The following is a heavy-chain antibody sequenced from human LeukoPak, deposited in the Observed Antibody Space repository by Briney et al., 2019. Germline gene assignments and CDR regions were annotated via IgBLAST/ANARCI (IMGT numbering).Heavy chain of an antibody. V-gene: IGHV4-59*08. J-gene: IGHJ4*02. D-gene: IGHD3-10*01. CDR3: ATRGY. CDR1: GVSISSDY. CDR2: IYNSGNN. Sequence: SETLSLTCTVSGVSISSDYWQWLRQPPGKGLEWVGYIYNSGNNHYNSSLKSRVTISIDTSKNQFSLKLASVTAADPAVYYCATRGYWGQGTLVAVSS.